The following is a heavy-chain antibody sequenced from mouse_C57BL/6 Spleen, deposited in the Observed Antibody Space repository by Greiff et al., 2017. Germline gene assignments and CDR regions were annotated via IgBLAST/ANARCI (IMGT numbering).Heavy chain of an antibody. V-gene: IGHV5-9*01. CDR3: ARRDYGYDGFAY. CDR1: GFTFSSYT. Sequence: EVKLMESGGGLVKPGGSLKLSCAASGFTFSSYTMSWVRQTPEKRLEWVATISGGGGNTYYPDSVKGRFTISRDNAKNTLYLQMSSLRSEDTALYYCARRDYGYDGFAYWGQGTLVTVSA. D-gene: IGHD2-2*01. CDR2: ISGGGGNT. J-gene: IGHJ3*01.